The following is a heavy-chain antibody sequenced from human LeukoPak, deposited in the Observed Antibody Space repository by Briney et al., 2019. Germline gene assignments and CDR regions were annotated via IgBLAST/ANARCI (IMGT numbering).Heavy chain of an antibody. Sequence: GRSLRLSCTASGFTFGDYAMSWVRQAPGKGLEWVGFNRSKAYGGTTEYAASVKGRFTISRDDSKSIAYLQMNSLKTEDTAVYYCTRGSVYCSSISCKNDYWGQGTLVTVSS. CDR1: GFTFGDYA. J-gene: IGHJ4*02. V-gene: IGHV3-49*04. CDR3: TRGSVYCSSISCKNDY. CDR2: NRSKAYGGTT. D-gene: IGHD2-2*01.